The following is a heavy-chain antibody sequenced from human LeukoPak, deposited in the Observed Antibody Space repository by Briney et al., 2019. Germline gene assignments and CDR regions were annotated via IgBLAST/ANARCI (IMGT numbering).Heavy chain of an antibody. J-gene: IGHJ3*02. CDR2: INPDSGGT. V-gene: IGHV1-2*02. D-gene: IGHD4-17*01. CDR1: GYTFTSYD. CDR3: AGTTVPDAFDI. Sequence: ASVKVSCKASGYTFTSYDINWVRQATGQGLEWMGWINPDSGGTNYAQKFQGRVTMTRDTSISTAYMELSRLRSDDTAVYYCAGTTVPDAFDIWGQGTMVTVSS.